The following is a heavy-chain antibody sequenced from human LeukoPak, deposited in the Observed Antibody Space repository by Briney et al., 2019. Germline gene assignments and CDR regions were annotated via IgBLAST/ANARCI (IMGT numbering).Heavy chain of an antibody. J-gene: IGHJ2*01. CDR1: GGSISSHY. CDR2: IFYSGST. V-gene: IGHV4-59*11. D-gene: IGHD6-19*01. Sequence: SETLSLTCTVSGGSISSHYWSWIRQPPGRGLEWIAYIFYSGSTNYNPSLRNRVTISVDTSKNQFSLKLSSVTAADTAVYYCARVGYSSGWSHFDLWGRGTLVTVSS. CDR3: ARVGYSSGWSHFDL.